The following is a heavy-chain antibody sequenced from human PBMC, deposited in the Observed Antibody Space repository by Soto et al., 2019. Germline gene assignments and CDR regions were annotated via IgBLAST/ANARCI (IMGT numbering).Heavy chain of an antibody. Sequence: RSLTCPFSCVSISSGDHYWGRVRLPPGRVLECIGYIYYSGSTYYNPSLKSRVTISVDTSKNQFSLKLSSVTAADTAVYYCARAPVTIFGVGYYFDYWGQGTRVTV. D-gene: IGHD3-3*01. J-gene: IGHJ4*02. CDR2: IYYSGST. CDR3: ARAPVTIFGVGYYFDY. CDR1: CVSISSGDHY. V-gene: IGHV4-30-4*01.